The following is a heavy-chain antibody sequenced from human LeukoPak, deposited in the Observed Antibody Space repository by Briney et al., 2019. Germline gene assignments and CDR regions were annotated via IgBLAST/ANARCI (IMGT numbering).Heavy chain of an antibody. J-gene: IGHJ6*02. CDR1: GYTLTELS. V-gene: IGHV1-24*01. CDR2: FDPEDGET. CDR3: ATGYGSGSYYLSYYYYGMDV. Sequence: ASVKVSCKVSGYTLTELSMHWVRQAPGKGLEWMGGFDPEDGETIYAQKFQGRVTMTEDTSTDTAYMELSSLRSEDTAVYYCATGYGSGSYYLSYYYYGMDVWGQGTTVTVSS. D-gene: IGHD3-10*01.